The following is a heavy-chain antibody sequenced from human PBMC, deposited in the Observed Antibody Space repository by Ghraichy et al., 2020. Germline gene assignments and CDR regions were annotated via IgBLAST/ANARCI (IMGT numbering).Heavy chain of an antibody. V-gene: IGHV3-53*04. J-gene: IGHJ4*02. CDR1: GFTVSSNY. D-gene: IGHD4-17*01. CDR2: IDSGGSA. CDR3: ARGDGMTTLFDY. Sequence: GGSLRLSCAVSGFTVSSNYMSWVRQAPGKGLEWVSVIDSGGSAYYADSVKGRFTISRHNSKNTLYLQMNSLRPEDTAVYYCARGDGMTTLFDYWGQGTLVTVSS.